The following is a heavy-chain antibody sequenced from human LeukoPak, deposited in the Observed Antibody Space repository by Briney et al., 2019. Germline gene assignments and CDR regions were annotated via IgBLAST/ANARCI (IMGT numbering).Heavy chain of an antibody. D-gene: IGHD3-9*01. Sequence: GASVKVSCKASGDTFTSYYMHWVRQAPGQGLEWMGIINPSGGSTSYAQKFQGRVTMTRDTSTSTVYMELSSLRSEDTAVYYCARGVGVHYDILTGYSILLDYWGQGTLVTVSS. CDR3: ARGVGVHYDILTGYSILLDY. V-gene: IGHV1-46*01. J-gene: IGHJ4*02. CDR2: INPSGGST. CDR1: GDTFTSYY.